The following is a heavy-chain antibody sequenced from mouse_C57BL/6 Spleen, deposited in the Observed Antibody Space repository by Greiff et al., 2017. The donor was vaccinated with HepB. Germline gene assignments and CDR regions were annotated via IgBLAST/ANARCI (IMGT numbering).Heavy chain of an antibody. CDR2: IYPGSGNT. J-gene: IGHJ2*01. CDR1: GYSFTSYY. D-gene: IGHD1-1*01. CDR3: ARRANYGSSLYFDY. Sequence: QVQLKQSGPELVKPGASVKISCKASGYSFTSYYIHWVKQRPGQGLEWIGWIYPGSGNTKYNEKFKGKATLTADTSSSTAYMQLSSLTSEDSAVYYCARRANYGSSLYFDYWGQGTTLTVSS. V-gene: IGHV1-66*01.